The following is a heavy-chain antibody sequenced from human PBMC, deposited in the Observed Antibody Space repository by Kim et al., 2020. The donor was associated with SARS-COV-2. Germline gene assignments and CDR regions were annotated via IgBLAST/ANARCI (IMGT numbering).Heavy chain of an antibody. CDR3: ARDDYKYDY. D-gene: IGHD4-4*01. CDR2: SYI. Sequence: SYIYYADSVQGRFTISRDNAKNSLYLQMNSLRAEDTAVYYCARDDYKYDYWGQGALVTVSS. J-gene: IGHJ4*02. V-gene: IGHV3-21*01.